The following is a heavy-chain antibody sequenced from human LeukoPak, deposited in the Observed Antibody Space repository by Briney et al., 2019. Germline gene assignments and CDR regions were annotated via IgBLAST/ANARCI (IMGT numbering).Heavy chain of an antibody. CDR3: ARGGDIAVAGVIDY. Sequence: SKTLSLTCNVSGVTVSDFYWTWIRQPPGKGLEWIAYMYYNGRTNYNPSLESRVTISVDTSKNQFSLELTSVTAADTALYYCARGGDIAVAGVIDYWGQGSLVIVSS. J-gene: IGHJ4*02. V-gene: IGHV4-59*08. CDR2: MYYNGRT. CDR1: GVTVSDFY. D-gene: IGHD6-19*01.